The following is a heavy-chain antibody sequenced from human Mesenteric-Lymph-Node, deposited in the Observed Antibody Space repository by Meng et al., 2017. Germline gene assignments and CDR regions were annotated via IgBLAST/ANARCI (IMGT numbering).Heavy chain of an antibody. Sequence: QVHLQQWGAGLLKPSETLSLTCAVYGGSFSGYYWSWIRQPPGKGLEWIGEINHSGSTNYNPSLKSRVTISVDTSKNQFSLKLSSVTAADTAVYYCARTLRFLEWLLDYWGQGTLVTVSS. V-gene: IGHV4-34*01. CDR3: ARTLRFLEWLLDY. J-gene: IGHJ4*02. CDR2: INHSGST. CDR1: GGSFSGYY. D-gene: IGHD3-3*01.